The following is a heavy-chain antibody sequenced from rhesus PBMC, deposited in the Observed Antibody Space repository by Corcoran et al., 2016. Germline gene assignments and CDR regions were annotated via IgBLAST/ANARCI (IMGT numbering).Heavy chain of an antibody. Sequence: EVQLVESGGGLVQPGGSLRLSCAASGFTFSSYWMYWVRQAPGKGLEWVSRISSVGTGTSYADTVKGRFTISRENAKNSLYLQMNSLRAEDTAVYYCAREGTGTYFDYWGQGVLVTVSS. D-gene: IGHD1-7*02. J-gene: IGHJ4*01. CDR3: AREGTGTYFDY. CDR1: GFTFSSYW. V-gene: IGHV3-119*01. CDR2: ISSVGTGT.